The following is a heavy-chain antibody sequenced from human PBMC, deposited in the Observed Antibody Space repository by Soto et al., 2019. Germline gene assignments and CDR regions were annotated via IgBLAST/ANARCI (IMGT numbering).Heavy chain of an antibody. CDR1: GGSFTSFI. Sequence: QVQLVQSGAEVKKPGSSVKVSCKASGGSFTSFIVTWVRQAPGQGLEWMGRIIPVRDVDYYAQKFQGRLTIPEDKSKNTAYMELRSLGSEDTDVYYCASSANPGSATPSYYGRDVCGLGPTVTVAS. CDR2: IIPVRDVD. D-gene: IGHD2-15*01. CDR3: ASSANPGSATPSYYGRDV. V-gene: IGHV1-69*02. J-gene: IGHJ6*02.